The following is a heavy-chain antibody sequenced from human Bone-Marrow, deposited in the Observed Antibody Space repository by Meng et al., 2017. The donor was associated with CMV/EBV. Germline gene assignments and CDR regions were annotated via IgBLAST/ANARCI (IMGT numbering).Heavy chain of an antibody. Sequence: GSLRLSCAASGFTFSSYAMHWVRQAPGKGLEWVAVISYDGSNKYYADSVKGRFTISRDNSKNTLYLQMNSLRAEDTAVYYCACSPGDYGSYFDYWGQGTLVTVSS. J-gene: IGHJ4*02. V-gene: IGHV3-30-3*01. D-gene: IGHD4-17*01. CDR1: GFTFSSYA. CDR2: ISYDGSNK. CDR3: ACSPGDYGSYFDY.